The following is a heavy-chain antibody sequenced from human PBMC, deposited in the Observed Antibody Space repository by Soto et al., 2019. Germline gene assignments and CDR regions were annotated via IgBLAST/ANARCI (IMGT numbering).Heavy chain of an antibody. CDR1: GGSFSGYY. CDR2: INHSGST. CDR3: ASLNISSGGSRDAFDI. Sequence: PSETLSLTCAVYGGSFSGYYWSWIRQPPGKGLEWIGEINHSGSTNYNPSLKSRVTISVDTSKNQFSLKLSSVTAADTAVYYCASLNISSGGSRDAFDIWGQGTMVTVSS. D-gene: IGHD2-15*01. J-gene: IGHJ3*02. V-gene: IGHV4-34*01.